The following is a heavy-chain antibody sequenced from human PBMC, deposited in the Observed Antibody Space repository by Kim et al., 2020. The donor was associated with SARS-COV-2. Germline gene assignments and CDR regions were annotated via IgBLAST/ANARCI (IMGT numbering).Heavy chain of an antibody. CDR2: TSGSGYYT. CDR1: GFTFSTYA. Sequence: GGSLRLSCAASGFTFSTYAMSWVRQAPGTGLEWVSGTSGSGYYTYYADSVRGRFTISRDNSKNTLYLQMHSLTADDTAVYYCAKIPSGFPKWWFDPWGQGPRVTVSS. J-gene: IGHJ5*02. V-gene: IGHV3-23*01. D-gene: IGHD2-21*01. CDR3: AKIPSGFPKWWFDP.